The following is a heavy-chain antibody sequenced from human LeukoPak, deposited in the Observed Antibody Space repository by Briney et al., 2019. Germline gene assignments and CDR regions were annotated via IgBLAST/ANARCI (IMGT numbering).Heavy chain of an antibody. J-gene: IGHJ4*02. Sequence: SQTLSLTCTVSGGSISSGGYYWSWIRQHPGKGLEWIGYIYYSGSTYYNPSLKSRITISVDTSKNQFSLKLNSVTAADTAVYYCARAATEYQLLPYFDYWGQGTLVTVSS. CDR1: GGSISSGGYY. D-gene: IGHD2-2*01. V-gene: IGHV4-31*03. CDR3: ARAATEYQLLPYFDY. CDR2: IYYSGST.